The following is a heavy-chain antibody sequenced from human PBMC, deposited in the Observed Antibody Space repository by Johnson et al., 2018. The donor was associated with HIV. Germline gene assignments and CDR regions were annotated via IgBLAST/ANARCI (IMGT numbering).Heavy chain of an antibody. CDR2: ISHEGSNK. Sequence: VQLVESGGGVVQPGRSLRLSCAASGFTFSSYAMHWVRQAPGKGLEWEAVISHEGSNKYYTDSVKGRFTISRDTSTHTLYLQMNSLRAEDTAVYYCAREAATTFWGWDAFDIWGPGTMVTVSS. V-gene: IGHV3-30*04. D-gene: IGHD3-10*02. CDR1: GFTFSSYA. CDR3: AREAATTFWGWDAFDI. J-gene: IGHJ3*02.